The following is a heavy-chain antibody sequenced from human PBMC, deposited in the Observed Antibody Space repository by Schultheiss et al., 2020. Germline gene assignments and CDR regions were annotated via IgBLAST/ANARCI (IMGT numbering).Heavy chain of an antibody. J-gene: IGHJ6*02. V-gene: IGHV4-38-2*01. CDR3: ARAGYDYEYYYYYGMDV. CDR1: GYSISSGYY. D-gene: IGHD3-22*01. CDR2: IYHSGST. Sequence: SQTLSLTCAVSGYSISSGYYWGWIRQPPGKGLEWIGSIYHSGSTYYNPSLKSRVTISVDTSKNQFSLKLSSVTAADTAVYYSARAGYDYEYYYYYGMDVWGQGTTVTVSS.